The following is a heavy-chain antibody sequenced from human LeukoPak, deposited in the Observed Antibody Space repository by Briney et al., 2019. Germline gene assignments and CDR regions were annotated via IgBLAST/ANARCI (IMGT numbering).Heavy chain of an antibody. V-gene: IGHV3-64D*09. Sequence: GGSLRLSCSASGFTFSSYAMHWVRQAPGKGLEYVSAISSNGGSTYYADSVKGRFTISRDNSKNTLYLQMSSLRAEDTTVYYCVKALLGYCSGGSCPGGYWGQGTLVTVSS. CDR3: VKALLGYCSGGSCPGGY. D-gene: IGHD2-15*01. CDR1: GFTFSSYA. CDR2: ISSNGGST. J-gene: IGHJ4*02.